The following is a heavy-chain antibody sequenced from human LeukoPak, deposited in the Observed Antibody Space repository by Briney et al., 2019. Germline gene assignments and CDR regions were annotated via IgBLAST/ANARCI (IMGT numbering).Heavy chain of an antibody. CDR3: ARLEQRDFDF. D-gene: IGHD5-24*01. J-gene: IGHJ4*02. Sequence: GEALQISCKGSGYSFTTYWIGWVRQMSGKGLEWMGIIYLGDSGTSYSPSFQGQVTISADKSINTAYLQWSSLKASDTAMYYCARLEQRDFDFWGQGTLVTVSS. CDR2: IYLGDSGT. CDR1: GYSFTTYW. V-gene: IGHV5-51*01.